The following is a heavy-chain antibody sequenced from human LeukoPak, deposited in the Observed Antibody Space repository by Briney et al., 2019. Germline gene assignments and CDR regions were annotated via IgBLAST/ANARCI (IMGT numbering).Heavy chain of an antibody. CDR1: GGSIDNYA. J-gene: IGHJ5*02. Sequence: AASLKVSCKTSGGSIDNYAINWVRQAPGQGLEWMGGVIPASETKSSQRFQDRLSITADTSSSTVYMDLTSLKPDDTAVYYCVRSSTPLGDPGDSGGWFDAWGQGTLVTVSS. V-gene: IGHV1-69*06. CDR2: VIPASET. D-gene: IGHD4-23*01. CDR3: VRSSTPLGDPGDSGGWFDA.